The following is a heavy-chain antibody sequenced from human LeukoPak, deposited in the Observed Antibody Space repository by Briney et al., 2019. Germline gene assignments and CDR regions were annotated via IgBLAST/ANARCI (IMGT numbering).Heavy chain of an antibody. CDR1: GFTFSRHS. CDR3: ARERPYYGSRTYSASFDY. Sequence: GGSLRLSCAASGFTFSRHSINWVRQAPGKGLEWVSSISSSSSYIYYADSVKGRFTISRDNADNSLYLQMNSLRPEDTAVYYCARERPYYGSRTYSASFDYWGQGTLVTVSS. D-gene: IGHD3-10*01. CDR2: ISSSSSYI. J-gene: IGHJ4*02. V-gene: IGHV3-21*04.